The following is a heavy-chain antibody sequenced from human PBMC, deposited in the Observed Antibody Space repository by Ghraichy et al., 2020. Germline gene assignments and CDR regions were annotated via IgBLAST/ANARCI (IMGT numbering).Heavy chain of an antibody. Sequence: SQTLSLTCTVSGGSVSSGTNFWSWIRQPPGKGLEWIGYIYYTGITNYNPSLKSRVTISVDTSKNQSSLKVTSVTAADTAVYYCARGIQTDYYYYGMDVWGQGTTVTVSS. CDR1: GGSVSSGTNF. V-gene: IGHV4-61*01. D-gene: IGHD5-18*01. J-gene: IGHJ6*02. CDR2: IYYTGIT. CDR3: ARGIQTDYYYYGMDV.